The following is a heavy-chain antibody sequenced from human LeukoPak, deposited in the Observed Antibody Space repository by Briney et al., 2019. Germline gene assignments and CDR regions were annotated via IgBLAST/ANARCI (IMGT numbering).Heavy chain of an antibody. CDR2: IYYSGST. Sequence: PSETLSLTCTVSGGSISGYYWSWLRQPPGKGLEWIGYIYYSGSTNYIPSLKSRVTISVDTSKNQFSLKLSSVTAADTAVYYCARESRGWYYFDYWGQGTLVTVSS. D-gene: IGHD6-19*01. V-gene: IGHV4-59*01. CDR1: GGSISGYY. J-gene: IGHJ4*02. CDR3: ARESRGWYYFDY.